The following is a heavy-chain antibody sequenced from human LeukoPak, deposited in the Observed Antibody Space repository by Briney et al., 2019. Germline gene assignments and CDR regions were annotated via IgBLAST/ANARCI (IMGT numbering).Heavy chain of an antibody. Sequence: PGGSLRLSCAASGFTFSSYAMTWVRQAPGKGLEWVSAISGSGGGTSYADSVKGRFTISRDNSKNTLYIQMNSLRAEDTAVYYCARDPGDSLYYFDYWGQGTLVTVSS. D-gene: IGHD1-26*01. CDR1: GFTFSSYA. CDR3: ARDPGDSLYYFDY. V-gene: IGHV3-23*01. CDR2: ISGSGGGT. J-gene: IGHJ4*02.